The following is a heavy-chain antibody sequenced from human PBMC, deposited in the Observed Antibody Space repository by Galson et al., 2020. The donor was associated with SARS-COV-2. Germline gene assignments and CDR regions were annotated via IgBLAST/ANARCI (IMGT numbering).Heavy chain of an antibody. J-gene: IGHJ4*02. V-gene: IGHV2-70*11. CDR3: ARERVLALDY. D-gene: IGHD3-3*02. CDR1: GFSLSTSGMC. Sequence: SGPTLVKPTQTLTLTCTFSGFSLSTSGMCVSWIRQPPGKALAWLARIDWDDDKYYSTSLKTRLTNNKDTSKNQVVPTMTNMDPVDTATYYCARERVLALDYWGQGTLVTVSS. CDR2: IDWDDDK.